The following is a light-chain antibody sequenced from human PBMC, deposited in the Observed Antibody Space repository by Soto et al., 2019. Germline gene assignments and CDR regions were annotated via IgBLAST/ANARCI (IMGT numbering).Light chain of an antibody. J-gene: IGKJ4*01. Sequence: DIQMTQSPSSLSASVGDRVTITCRACQGISNYLAWYQQKPGKVPKLLIYAASTLQSGVPSRFSGSGSGTDFTLTISSLLPEDVAIYYCQKYDSAPLTFGGGTKVEMK. CDR2: AAS. CDR3: QKYDSAPLT. CDR1: QGISNY. V-gene: IGKV1-27*01.